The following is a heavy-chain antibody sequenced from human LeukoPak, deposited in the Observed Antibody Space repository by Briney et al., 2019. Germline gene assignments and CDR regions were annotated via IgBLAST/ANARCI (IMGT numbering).Heavy chain of an antibody. D-gene: IGHD1-14*01. CDR1: GFIFSSYG. CDR2: IWYDGSKT. J-gene: IGHJ4*03. Sequence: GGSLGLSCAASGFIFSSYGMHWVRQAPGKGLEWVAVIWYDGSKTYYADSVQGRFTVSRDNSKNTLYLQMSSLRDDDTAIYYCARYNTARSDYWGQGALVTVSS. V-gene: IGHV3-33*01. CDR3: ARYNTARSDY.